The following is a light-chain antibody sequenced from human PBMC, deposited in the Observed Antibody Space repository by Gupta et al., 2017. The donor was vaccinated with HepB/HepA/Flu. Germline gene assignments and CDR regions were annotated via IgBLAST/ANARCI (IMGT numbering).Light chain of an antibody. CDR3: QQAKRLPLT. V-gene: IGKV1-12*01. CDR1: QRVDTW. Sequence: DIQLTQSPAAVSASVGQSVTITCRASQRVDTWLAWYQHKPGKAPKLLIYATFSLQSGAPSRFRGSGSGTSFSLTISNLQPEDSATYFCQQAKRLPLTFGGGTRVEI. CDR2: ATF. J-gene: IGKJ4*01.